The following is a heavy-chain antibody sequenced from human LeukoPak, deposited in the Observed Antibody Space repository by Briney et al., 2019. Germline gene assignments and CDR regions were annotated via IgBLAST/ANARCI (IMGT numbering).Heavy chain of an antibody. CDR2: ISWNSGSI. CDR3: AKDAYYDSSGKFDY. J-gene: IGHJ4*02. Sequence: GISWNSGSIGYADSVKGRFTISRDNAKNSLYLQMNSLRAEDTALYYCAKDAYYDSSGKFDYWGQGTLVTVSS. V-gene: IGHV3-9*01. D-gene: IGHD3-22*01.